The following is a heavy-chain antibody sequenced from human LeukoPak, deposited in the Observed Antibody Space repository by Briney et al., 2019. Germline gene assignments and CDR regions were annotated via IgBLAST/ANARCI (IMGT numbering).Heavy chain of an antibody. Sequence: PSETLSLTCTVSGGSISKSDYYWGWIRQPPGKGLEWIGSISNNGNTYNNPSLKSRVTISIDTSKKQFSLKLSSVTAADTAVYYCARVVWQTGDGSDWRGDYFDYWGQGTLVTVVS. CDR1: GGSISKSDYY. CDR3: ARVVWQTGDGSDWRGDYFDY. V-gene: IGHV4-39*07. CDR2: ISNNGNT. J-gene: IGHJ4*02. D-gene: IGHD3-16*01.